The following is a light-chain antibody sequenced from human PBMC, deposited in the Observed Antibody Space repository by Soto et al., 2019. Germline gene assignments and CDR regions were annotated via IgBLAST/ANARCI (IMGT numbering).Light chain of an antibody. Sequence: IQLIQSPSSLSASVGDRVTITCRASQGIRSYVAWYQQRPGKAPKLLIYAASTLQSGVPSMFSGSGSGTDFTLTISSLQPEDFATYYCQQLNSYPLPFGGGTKVDIK. CDR1: QGIRSY. V-gene: IGKV1-9*01. CDR3: QQLNSYPLP. J-gene: IGKJ4*01. CDR2: AAS.